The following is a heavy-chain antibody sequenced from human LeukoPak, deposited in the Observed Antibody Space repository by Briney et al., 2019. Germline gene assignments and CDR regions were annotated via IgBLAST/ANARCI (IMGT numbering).Heavy chain of an antibody. Sequence: EASVKVSCKASGYTFTGYYMHWVRQAPGQGLEWMGWINPNSGGTNYAQKFQGRVTMTRDTSISTAYMELSRLRSDDTAVYYCARANYYYYYGMDVWGQGTTVTVSS. CDR3: ARANYYYYYGMDV. CDR1: GYTFTGYY. J-gene: IGHJ6*02. V-gene: IGHV1-2*02. CDR2: INPNSGGT.